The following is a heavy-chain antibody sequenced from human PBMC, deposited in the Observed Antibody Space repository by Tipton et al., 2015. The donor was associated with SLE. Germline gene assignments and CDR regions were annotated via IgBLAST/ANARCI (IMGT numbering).Heavy chain of an antibody. CDR3: ARSPISSGVFDY. CDR2: ISYDGSNK. J-gene: IGHJ4*02. Sequence: SLRLSCAASGFTFSSYAMHWVRQAPGKGLEWVAVISYDGSNKYYADSVKGRFTISRDNSKNTLYLQMNSLRAEDTAVYSCARSPISSGVFDYWGQGTLVTVSS. D-gene: IGHD6-6*01. CDR1: GFTFSSYA. V-gene: IGHV3-30*04.